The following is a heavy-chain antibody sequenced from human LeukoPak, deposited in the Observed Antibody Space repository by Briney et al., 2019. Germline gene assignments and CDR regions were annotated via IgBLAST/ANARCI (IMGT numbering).Heavy chain of an antibody. Sequence: GRSLRLSCAASGFTFSSYSMNWVRQAPGKGLEWVSVIYSGGSTYYADSVKGRFTISRDNSKNTLYLQMNSLRAEDTAVYYCARLGDSGSYSIWGQGTLVTVSS. D-gene: IGHD3-10*01. CDR2: IYSGGST. J-gene: IGHJ4*02. CDR3: ARLGDSGSYSI. V-gene: IGHV3-66*04. CDR1: GFTFSSYS.